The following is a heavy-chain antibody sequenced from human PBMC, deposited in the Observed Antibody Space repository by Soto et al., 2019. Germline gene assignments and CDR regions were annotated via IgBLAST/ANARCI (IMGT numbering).Heavy chain of an antibody. D-gene: IGHD3-16*01. CDR3: ARVMGDWGTYYYYYGMDV. CDR1: GTSLNTSY. V-gene: IGHV4-59*01. J-gene: IGHJ6*02. Sequence: PSETLSLTCTVSGTSLNTSYWAWIRLPPGKGPEWIGYVYYAGATNYNPPLESRVTISPDTSRNQFSLKLRSVTAADTAVYYCARVMGDWGTYYYYYGMDVWGQGTSVTVSS. CDR2: VYYAGAT.